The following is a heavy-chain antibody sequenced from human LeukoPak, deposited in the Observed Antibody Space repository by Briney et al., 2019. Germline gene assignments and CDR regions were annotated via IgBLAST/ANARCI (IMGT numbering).Heavy chain of an antibody. D-gene: IGHD3-3*01. Sequence: PGGSLRLSCAASGFTFSDYYMSWIRQAPGKGLEWVSYISSASSAIYYADSVKGRFTISRDNANNSLYLQMYSLRAEDTAVYYCAREGSGPFDYWGQGTLVTVSS. V-gene: IGHV3-11*04. CDR1: GFTFSDYY. CDR3: AREGSGPFDY. CDR2: ISSASSAI. J-gene: IGHJ4*02.